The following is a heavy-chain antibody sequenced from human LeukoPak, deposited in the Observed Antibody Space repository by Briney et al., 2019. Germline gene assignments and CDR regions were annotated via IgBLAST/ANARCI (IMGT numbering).Heavy chain of an antibody. CDR2: ISGSGGST. Sequence: PGGSLRLSCAAPGFTFSSYAMSWVRQAPGKGLEWVSAISGSGGSTYYADSVKGRFTISRDNSKNTLYLQMNSLRAEDTAVYYCTKRRGDSNVSDYWGQGTLVTVSS. CDR1: GFTFSSYA. CDR3: TKRRGDSNVSDY. V-gene: IGHV3-23*01. D-gene: IGHD4-11*01. J-gene: IGHJ4*02.